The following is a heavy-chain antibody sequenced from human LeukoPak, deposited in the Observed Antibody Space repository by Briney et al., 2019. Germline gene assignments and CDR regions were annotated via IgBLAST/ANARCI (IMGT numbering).Heavy chain of an antibody. CDR3: AREAFCTNGVCHIDY. Sequence: GGSLRLSCEASGFTFTTYSMTWVRQAPGKGLEWVSIISSGSSAIFSADALKGRFTISRDDAKNLLYLDMNGLRAEDTAVYYCAREAFCTNGVCHIDYWGQGTLVTVSS. CDR2: ISSGSSAI. J-gene: IGHJ4*02. D-gene: IGHD2-8*01. V-gene: IGHV3-21*01. CDR1: GFTFTTYS.